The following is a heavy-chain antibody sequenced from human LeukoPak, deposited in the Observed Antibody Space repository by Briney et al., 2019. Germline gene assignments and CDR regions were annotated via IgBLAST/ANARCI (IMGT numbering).Heavy chain of an antibody. CDR2: IYYSGST. CDR1: GGSISSSSYY. Sequence: SETLSLTCTVSGGSISSSSYYWGWIRQPPGKGLEWIGSIYYSGSTPYNPSLKSRVTISVDTSKNRFSLNLRSVTAADTAMYYCARDNLNAFDFWGQGTMVAVSS. J-gene: IGHJ3*01. CDR3: ARDNLNAFDF. V-gene: IGHV4-39*07.